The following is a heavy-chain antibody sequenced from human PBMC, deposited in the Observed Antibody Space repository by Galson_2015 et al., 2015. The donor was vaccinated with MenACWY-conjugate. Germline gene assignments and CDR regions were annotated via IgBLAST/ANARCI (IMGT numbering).Heavy chain of an antibody. Sequence: SLRLSCAASGFTFDDYGMSWVRQAPGKGLEWVSGINWKGGTTNYADSVKGRFTISRDNAKNSLYLQMNSLRAEDTALYYCARGRGSSSTSCYDNWGQGTLVTVSS. J-gene: IGHJ4*02. CDR2: INWKGGTT. V-gene: IGHV3-20*04. D-gene: IGHD2-2*01. CDR1: GFTFDDYG. CDR3: ARGRGSSSTSCYDN.